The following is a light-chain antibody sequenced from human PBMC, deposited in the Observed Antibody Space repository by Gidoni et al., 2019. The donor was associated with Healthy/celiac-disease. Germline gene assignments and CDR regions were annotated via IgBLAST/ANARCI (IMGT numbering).Light chain of an antibody. CDR2: GNS. CDR1: SSNIGAGYD. CDR3: QSYDSSLSGSKVV. V-gene: IGLV1-40*01. J-gene: IGLJ2*01. Sequence: QSVLTQPPSVSGAPGQRVTISCTGSSSNIGAGYDVHWYQQLPGTATKLLIYGNSNRPSGVPDRFSGSKSGTSASLAITGLQAEDEVDYYCQSYDSSLSGSKVVFGGGTKLTVL.